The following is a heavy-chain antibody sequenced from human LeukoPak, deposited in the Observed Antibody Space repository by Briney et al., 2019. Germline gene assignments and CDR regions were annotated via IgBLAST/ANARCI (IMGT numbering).Heavy chain of an antibody. V-gene: IGHV3-7*01. Sequence: GGSLRLSCAASGFTFSSYWMSWVRQAPGKVLEWVANIKQDGSEKYYVDSVKGRFTISRDNAKNSLYLQMNSLMTEDTSVYYCARDLDDIVGATFDSWGQGTLVTVSS. CDR2: IKQDGSEK. CDR1: GFTFSSYW. CDR3: ARDLDDIVGATFDS. D-gene: IGHD1-26*01. J-gene: IGHJ4*02.